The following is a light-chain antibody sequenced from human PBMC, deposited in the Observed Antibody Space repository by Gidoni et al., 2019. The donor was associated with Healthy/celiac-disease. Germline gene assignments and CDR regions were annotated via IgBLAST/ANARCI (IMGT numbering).Light chain of an antibody. Sequence: SALTQPASESGSPGQSISISCTGTSSDVGSYNLVSWYQQHPGKAPQLMISEGSTRPSGFSYRFSGSKPGNTASLTISVLQAEDEADYYCCSYSGSSTWVFGGGTKLTVL. J-gene: IGLJ3*02. CDR1: SSDVGSYNL. CDR3: CSYSGSSTWV. V-gene: IGLV2-23*01. CDR2: EGS.